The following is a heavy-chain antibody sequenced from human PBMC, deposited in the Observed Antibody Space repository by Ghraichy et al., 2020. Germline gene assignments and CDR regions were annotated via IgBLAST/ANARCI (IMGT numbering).Heavy chain of an antibody. CDR1: GGSFSGYY. J-gene: IGHJ4*02. Sequence: SETLSLTCAVYGGSFSGYYWSWIRQPPGKGLEWIGEINHSGSTNYNPSLKSRVTISVDTSKNQFSLKLSSVTAADTAVYYCARGQWPTRPLDYWGQGTLVTVSS. CDR2: INHSGST. D-gene: IGHD1-1*01. V-gene: IGHV4-34*01. CDR3: ARGQWPTRPLDY.